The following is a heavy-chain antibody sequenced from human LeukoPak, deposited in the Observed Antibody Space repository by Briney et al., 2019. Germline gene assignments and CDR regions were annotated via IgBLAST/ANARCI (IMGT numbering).Heavy chain of an antibody. D-gene: IGHD5-18*01. CDR3: ARQGDTAMAWGYFDY. Sequence: GASVKVSCKASGYTFTGYYMHWVRQAPGQGLEWMGWINPNSGGTNYAQKFQGWVTMTTDTSTSTAYMELRSLRSDDTAVYYCARQGDTAMAWGYFDYWGQGTLVTVSS. CDR2: INPNSGGT. CDR1: GYTFTGYY. J-gene: IGHJ4*02. V-gene: IGHV1-2*04.